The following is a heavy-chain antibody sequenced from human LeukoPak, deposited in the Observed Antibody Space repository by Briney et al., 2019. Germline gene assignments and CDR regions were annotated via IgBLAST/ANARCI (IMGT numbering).Heavy chain of an antibody. CDR2: ISSNGGST. CDR3: ARASYYDSSGLDY. D-gene: IGHD3-22*01. V-gene: IGHV3-64*01. CDR1: GFTFSNYW. Sequence: GGSLRLSCAASGFTFSNYWMHWVRQAPGKGLEYVSAISSNGGSTYYANSVKGRFTISRDNSKNTLYLQMGSLRAEDMAVYYCARASYYDSSGLDYWGQGTLVTVSS. J-gene: IGHJ4*02.